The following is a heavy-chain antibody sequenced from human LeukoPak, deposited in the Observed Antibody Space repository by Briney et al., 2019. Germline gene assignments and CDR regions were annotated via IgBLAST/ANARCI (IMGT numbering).Heavy chain of an antibody. CDR1: GGSISSSSYY. CDR2: IYYSGST. Sequence: SETLSLTCTVSGGSISSSSYYWGWIRQPPGKGLEWIGSIYYSGSTYYNPSLKSRVTISVDTSKNQFSLKLSSVTAADTAVYYCATADPFPEWFHLYYYYGMDVWGQGTTVTVSS. D-gene: IGHD3-3*01. CDR3: ATADPFPEWFHLYYYYGMDV. J-gene: IGHJ6*02. V-gene: IGHV4-39*01.